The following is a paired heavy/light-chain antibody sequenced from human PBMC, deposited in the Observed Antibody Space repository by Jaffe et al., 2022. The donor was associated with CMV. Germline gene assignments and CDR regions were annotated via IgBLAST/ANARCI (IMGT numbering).Light chain of an antibody. J-gene: IGKJ2*01. V-gene: IGKV3-11*01. Sequence: EIVLTQSPATLSLSPGERATLSCRASQSVSIYLAWYQQKPGQAPRLLIYDASNRATDIPARFSGSGSGTDFTLTISTLEPEDSAVYYCQQRNAWPRAFGQGTKLEIK. CDR3: QQRNAWPRA. CDR2: DAS. CDR1: QSVSIY.
Heavy chain of an antibody. J-gene: IGHJ4*02. CDR3: ARAASLDF. D-gene: IGHD6-25*01. CDR1: GFTFSTYS. Sequence: EVHLVESGGGLVRPGGSLRLSCAASGFTFSTYSMNWVRQAPGKGPEWISYISGSGSGSTSTILYTDSVKGRFTISRDNAKNSLFLQMNSLRDEDTAVYYCARAASLDFWGQGTLVTVSS. V-gene: IGHV3-48*02. CDR2: ISGSGSGSTSTI.